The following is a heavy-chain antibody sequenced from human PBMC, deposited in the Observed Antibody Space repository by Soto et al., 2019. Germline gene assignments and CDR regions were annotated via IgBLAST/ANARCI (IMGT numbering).Heavy chain of an antibody. D-gene: IGHD2-15*01. Sequence: PRLSCEGSGFTFSAYAMNWVRQAPGKGLEWVSYISSRSDTLYYADSVKGRFTISRDNAKNSVYLQVNNLRDEDTAVYYCARDWDIVILSVPIPNYNYGMDVWGQGTTVTVS. CDR1: GFTFSAYA. CDR2: ISSRSDTL. V-gene: IGHV3-48*02. J-gene: IGHJ6*02. CDR3: ARDWDIVILSVPIPNYNYGMDV.